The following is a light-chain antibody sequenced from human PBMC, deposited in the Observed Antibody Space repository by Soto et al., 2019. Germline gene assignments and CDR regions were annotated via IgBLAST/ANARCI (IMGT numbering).Light chain of an antibody. CDR3: QQYHAYPRT. V-gene: IGKV1-16*01. Sequence: DIQMTQSPSSLSASVGDRVTITCRASQDIYSFLAWFQQKPGKAPKSLIYAASSVQSGVPSRFSGSGSGTDFPLTISSLQPEDSATYYCQQYHAYPRTFGQGTKVEI. J-gene: IGKJ1*01. CDR1: QDIYSF. CDR2: AAS.